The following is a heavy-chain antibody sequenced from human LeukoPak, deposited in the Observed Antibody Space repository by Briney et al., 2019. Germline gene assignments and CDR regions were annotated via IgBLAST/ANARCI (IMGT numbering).Heavy chain of an antibody. CDR2: ISGSGGST. CDR1: GFTFRNYA. J-gene: IGHJ4*02. Sequence: PGGSLRLSCAASGFTFRNYAMSWVRQAPGKGLEWVSAISGSGGSTYYADSVKGRFTISTDNSKNTLYLQMNSLRAEDTAVYYCAKDQGSGWYYFDYWGQGTLVTVSS. V-gene: IGHV3-23*01. CDR3: AKDQGSGWYYFDY. D-gene: IGHD6-19*01.